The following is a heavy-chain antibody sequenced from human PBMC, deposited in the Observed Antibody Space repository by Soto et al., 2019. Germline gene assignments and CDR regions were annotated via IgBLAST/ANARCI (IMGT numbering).Heavy chain of an antibody. Sequence: GGSLRLSCVVSGFTFSSYDMHWVRQAPGKGLEWVAVIWYDGSNKYYADSVKGRFTISRDNSKNTLYLQMNSLRAEDTAVYYCARDSEPETWTPNAVDYWGQGTLVTVSS. J-gene: IGHJ4*02. CDR3: ARDSEPETWTPNAVDY. V-gene: IGHV3-33*01. CDR1: GFTFSSYD. CDR2: IWYDGSNK. D-gene: IGHD1-26*01.